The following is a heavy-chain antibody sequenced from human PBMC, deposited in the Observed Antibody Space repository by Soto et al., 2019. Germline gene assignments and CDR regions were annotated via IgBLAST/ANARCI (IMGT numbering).Heavy chain of an antibody. D-gene: IGHD3-3*01. CDR3: AHRVLRTVFGLVTTTAIYCAF. CDR1: GFSLTTSGVG. J-gene: IGHJ1*01. CDR2: IYWDDDK. V-gene: IGHV2-5*02. Sequence: QITLNESGPTVVRPTETLTLTCRFSGFSLTTSGVGVGWIRQSPGKAPEWLALIYWDDDKRYSASLKSRLTITKETSKNQVVLTVSDLDPTDTATYYCAHRVLRTVFGLVTTTAIYCAFWGQGTPVAVYS.